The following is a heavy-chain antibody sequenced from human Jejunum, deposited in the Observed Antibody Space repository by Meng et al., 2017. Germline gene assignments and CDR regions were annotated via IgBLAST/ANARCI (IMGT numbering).Heavy chain of an antibody. J-gene: IGHJ3*02. CDR1: GGSISGTDDY. Sequence: SETLSLTCTVSGGSISGTDDYWGWIRQPPGKGLEWIGSMQYTGRTNYNPSLKSRVTKSVDTSKNQLSLRLSFVTAADTAVYYCTRGTEPGNYFTFDIWGPGTMVTVSS. D-gene: IGHD1-14*01. CDR3: TRGTEPGNYFTFDI. V-gene: IGHV4-39*07. CDR2: MQYTGRT.